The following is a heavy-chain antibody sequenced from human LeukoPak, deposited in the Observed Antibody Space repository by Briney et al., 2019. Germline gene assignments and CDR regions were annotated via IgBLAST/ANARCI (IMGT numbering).Heavy chain of an antibody. V-gene: IGHV1-46*01. J-gene: IGHJ4*02. D-gene: IGHD2-15*01. CDR2: INPSGGST. CDR1: GYTFTSYY. CDR3: ARGDCSRGSCYLLDH. Sequence: ASVKVSCKASGYTFTSYYMHWVRQAPGQGLEWMGIINPSGGSTSYAQKFQGRVTVTRDTSTSTAYMELSSLRSEDTAVYYCARGDCSRGSCYLLDHWGQGTLVTVSP.